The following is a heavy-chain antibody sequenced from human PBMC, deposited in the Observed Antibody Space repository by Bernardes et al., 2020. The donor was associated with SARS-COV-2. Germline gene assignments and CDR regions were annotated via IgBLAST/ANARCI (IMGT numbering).Heavy chain of an antibody. D-gene: IGHD1-20*01. CDR3: ARDRGYNWNYYYYYGMDV. CDR2: IYYSGST. Sequence: SETLSLTCTVSGGSISSYYWSWIRQPPGKGLEWIGYIYYSGSTNYNPSLKSRVTISVDTSKNQFSLKLSSVTAADTAVYYCARDRGYNWNYYYYYGMDVWGQGTLVTVSS. CDR1: GGSISSYY. V-gene: IGHV4-59*01. J-gene: IGHJ6*02.